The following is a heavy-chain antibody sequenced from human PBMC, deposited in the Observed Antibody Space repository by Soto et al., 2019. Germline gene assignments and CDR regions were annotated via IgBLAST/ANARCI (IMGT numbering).Heavy chain of an antibody. CDR3: ARDPTHVDYYYYGMDV. J-gene: IGHJ6*02. Sequence: QVQLVESGGGVVQPGRSLRLSCAASGFTFSSYAMHWVRQAPGKGLEWVAVISYDGSNKYYADSVKGRFTISRDNSKNTLYLQMNSLRAEDTAVYYCARDPTHVDYYYYGMDVWGQGTTVTVSS. CDR1: GFTFSSYA. CDR2: ISYDGSNK. V-gene: IGHV3-30*14.